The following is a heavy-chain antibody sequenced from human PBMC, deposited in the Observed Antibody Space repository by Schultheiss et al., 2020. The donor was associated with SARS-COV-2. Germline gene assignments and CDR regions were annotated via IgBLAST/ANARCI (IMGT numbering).Heavy chain of an antibody. D-gene: IGHD5-18*01. CDR2: ISGSGGST. J-gene: IGHJ4*02. V-gene: IGHV3-23*01. CDR3: ANTPGYSPDY. Sequence: GESLKISCAASGFTFSSYAMSWVRQAPGKGLEWVSAISGSGGSTYYADSVKGRFTISRDNSKNTLYLQMNSLRAEDTAVYYCANTPGYSPDYWGQGTLVTVSS. CDR1: GFTFSSYA.